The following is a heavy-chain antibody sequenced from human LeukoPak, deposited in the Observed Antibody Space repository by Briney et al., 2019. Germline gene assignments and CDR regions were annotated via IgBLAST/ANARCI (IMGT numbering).Heavy chain of an antibody. Sequence: SETLSLTCAVYGGSFSGYYWSWIRQPPGKGLEWIGYIRYSGTTNYSPSLKSRATISVDTSKNQFSLNLISVTAADTAIYYCARVSSGGYFHTYYFDYWGQGTLVTVSS. CDR2: IRYSGTT. D-gene: IGHD3-22*01. CDR3: ARVSSGGYFHTYYFDY. CDR1: GGSFSGYY. J-gene: IGHJ4*02. V-gene: IGHV4-34*11.